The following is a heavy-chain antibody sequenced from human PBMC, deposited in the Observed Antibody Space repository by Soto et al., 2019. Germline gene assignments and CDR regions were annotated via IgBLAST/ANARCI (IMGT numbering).Heavy chain of an antibody. Sequence: GGSLRLSCTAYGLGVRNNYMSWVRQAPGMGLEWVSVIYKDGTTYYADSVKGRFTPSRDTSKNTLSLQMDSLRAEDTAVYYCVRPLPSGRNYGMDVWGQGTTVTVSS. J-gene: IGHJ6*02. D-gene: IGHD3-10*01. CDR1: GLGVRNNY. CDR3: VRPLPSGRNYGMDV. V-gene: IGHV3-53*01. CDR2: IYKDGTT.